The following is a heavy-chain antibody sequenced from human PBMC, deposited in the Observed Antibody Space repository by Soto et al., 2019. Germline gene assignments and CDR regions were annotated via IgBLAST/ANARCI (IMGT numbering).Heavy chain of an antibody. Sequence: SVKVSCKASGGTFSSYAISWVRQAPGQGLAWMGGIIPIFGTANYAQKFQGRVTITADESTSTAYMELSSLRSEDTAVYYCARGRWLRNYYYYGMDVWGQGTTVTVSS. J-gene: IGHJ6*02. CDR1: GGTFSSYA. CDR2: IIPIFGTA. V-gene: IGHV1-69*13. CDR3: ARGRWLRNYYYYGMDV. D-gene: IGHD5-12*01.